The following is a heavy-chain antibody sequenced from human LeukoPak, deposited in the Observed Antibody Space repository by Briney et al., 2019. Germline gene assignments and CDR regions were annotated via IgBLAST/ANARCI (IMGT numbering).Heavy chain of an antibody. CDR1: GFTFRNYW. CDR3: VRNLAVAGTCFDS. CDR2: IKQDGSDR. Sequence: GGSLRLSCAASGFTFRNYWMSWVRQAPGAGLEWVANIKQDGSDRNYVTSVRGRFTISRGNAVSSLFLQVNSLRAEDTAVYYCVRNLAVAGTCFDSWGQGTLVTVSS. V-gene: IGHV3-7*03. J-gene: IGHJ4*02. D-gene: IGHD6-19*01.